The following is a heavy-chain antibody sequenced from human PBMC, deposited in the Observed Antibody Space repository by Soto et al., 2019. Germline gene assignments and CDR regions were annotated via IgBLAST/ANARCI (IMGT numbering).Heavy chain of an antibody. J-gene: IGHJ6*02. D-gene: IGHD5-12*01. Sequence: PGESLKISCKGSGYSFTSYWIGWVRQMPGKGLEWMGIIYPGDSDTRYSPSFQGQVTISADKSISTAYLQWSSLKASDTAMYYCARHDLPLYSGFVYGMDVWGQGTTVTVSS. CDR2: IYPGDSDT. CDR1: GYSFTSYW. CDR3: ARHDLPLYSGFVYGMDV. V-gene: IGHV5-51*01.